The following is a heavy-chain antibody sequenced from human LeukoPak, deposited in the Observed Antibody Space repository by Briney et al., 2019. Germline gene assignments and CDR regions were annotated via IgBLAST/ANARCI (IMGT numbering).Heavy chain of an antibody. CDR3: ATGRGVILTYLEY. D-gene: IGHD3-10*01. V-gene: IGHV4-59*12. CDR1: GGSISSYY. CDR2: IYYSGST. Sequence: SETLSLTCTVSGGSISSYYWSWIRQPPGKGLEWIGYIYYSGSTNYNPSLKNRVTISVDTSKNQFSLKVNSVTAADTAVYYCATGRGVILTYLEYWGQGTLVTVSS. J-gene: IGHJ4*02.